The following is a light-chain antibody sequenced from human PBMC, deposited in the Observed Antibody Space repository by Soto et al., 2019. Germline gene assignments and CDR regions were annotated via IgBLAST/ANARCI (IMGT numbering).Light chain of an antibody. CDR2: YDS. CDR3: QVWDIMTDNDV. J-gene: IGLJ1*01. CDR1: NIGNKR. V-gene: IGLV3-21*04. Sequence: SYELTQSPSVSVAPEKTATITCGGNNIGNKRVHWYRQKPGQAPVLLISYDSDRPSGIPERFSGSNSGNTATLPISRVEAGDEADYYCQVWDIMTDNDVFGSGTKLTVL.